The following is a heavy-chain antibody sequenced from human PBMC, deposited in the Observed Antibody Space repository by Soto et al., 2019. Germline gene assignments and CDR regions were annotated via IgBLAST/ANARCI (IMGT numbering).Heavy chain of an antibody. J-gene: IGHJ6*02. D-gene: IGHD5-12*01. CDR3: AKEHTQYSGYDWGDYYYGMDV. CDR2: ISYDGSNK. V-gene: IGHV3-30*18. CDR1: GFTFSSYG. Sequence: GGSLRLSCAASGFTFSSYGMHWVRQAPGKGLEWVAVISYDGSNKYYADSVKGRFTISRDNSKNTLYLQMNSLRAEDTAVYYCAKEHTQYSGYDWGDYYYGMDVWGQGTTVTVSS.